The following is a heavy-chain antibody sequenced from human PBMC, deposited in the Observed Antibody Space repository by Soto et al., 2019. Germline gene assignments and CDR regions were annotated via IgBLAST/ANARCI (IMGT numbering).Heavy chain of an antibody. D-gene: IGHD3-22*01. V-gene: IGHV3-23*01. CDR2: ISGSGGST. Sequence: PGGSLRLSCAASGFTFSSYAMSWVRQAPGKGLEWVSAISGSGGSTYYADSVKGRFTISRDNSKNTLYLQMNSLRAEDTAVYYCATPYDRSGYAGYYYYYDGMDVWGQGTTVTVSS. CDR3: ATPYDRSGYAGYYYYYDGMDV. CDR1: GFTFSSYA. J-gene: IGHJ6*02.